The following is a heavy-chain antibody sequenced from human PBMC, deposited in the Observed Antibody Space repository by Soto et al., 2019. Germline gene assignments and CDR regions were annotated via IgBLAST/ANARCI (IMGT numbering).Heavy chain of an antibody. CDR2: IYPGDSDT. D-gene: IGHD6-6*01. Sequence: GESLKISCKGSGYSFTSYWIGWVRQMPGKGPEWMGIIYPGDSDTRYSPSFQGQVTISADKSISTAYLQWSSLKASDTAMYYCARHIAARGGNYYYYYGMDVWGQGTTVTVSS. J-gene: IGHJ6*02. CDR3: ARHIAARGGNYYYYYGMDV. CDR1: GYSFTSYW. V-gene: IGHV5-51*01.